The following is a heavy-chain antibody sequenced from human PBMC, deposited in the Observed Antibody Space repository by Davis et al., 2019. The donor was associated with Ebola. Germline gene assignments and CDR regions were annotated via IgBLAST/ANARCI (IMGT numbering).Heavy chain of an antibody. CDR1: GGSISSSNYY. CDR2: ISYSGST. V-gene: IGHV4-39*01. D-gene: IGHD4-17*01. Sequence: PSETLSLTCTVSGGSISSSNYYWGWIRQPPGKGLEWIGSISYSGSTYYNSSLKSRVTISVDTSKKQFSLNLRSVTAADTAVYYCARFGDSPSSGYAFDIWGLGTMVTVSS. CDR3: ARFGDSPSSGYAFDI. J-gene: IGHJ3*02.